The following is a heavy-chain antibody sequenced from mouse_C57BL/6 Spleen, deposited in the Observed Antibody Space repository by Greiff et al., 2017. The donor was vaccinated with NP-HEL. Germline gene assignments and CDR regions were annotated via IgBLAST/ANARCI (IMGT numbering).Heavy chain of an antibody. CDR2: TNPTNGRT. CDR3: ARMKKIVANDFDN. V-gene: IGHV1S81*02. CDR1: GYTFTSYW. Sequence: VQLQQSGAELVKAGASVKMSCKASGYTFTSYWMHWVKQRLGQGLEWFAETNPTNGRTYYNEKFKSKATLTVDKSSSTAYMLLSGPTFEDSAVYYCARMKKIVANDFDNWGQGTTLTVAS. J-gene: IGHJ2*01. D-gene: IGHD2-12*01.